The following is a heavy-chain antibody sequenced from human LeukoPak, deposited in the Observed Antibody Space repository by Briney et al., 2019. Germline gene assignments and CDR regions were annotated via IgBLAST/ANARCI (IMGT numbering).Heavy chain of an antibody. CDR1: GFSLSSSGVG. CDR3: AHPLEVQWLVAFDS. CDR2: LYWNGDI. J-gene: IGHJ4*02. D-gene: IGHD6-19*01. Sequence: SGPTLVKPTQTLTLTCTFSGFSLSSSGVGVGWIRRPPGKALEWLALLYWNGDIRYSRSLKSRLTITKDTSKNQVVLTMTNMDPVDTATYYCAHPLEVQWLVAFDSWGQGSLVTVSS. V-gene: IGHV2-5*01.